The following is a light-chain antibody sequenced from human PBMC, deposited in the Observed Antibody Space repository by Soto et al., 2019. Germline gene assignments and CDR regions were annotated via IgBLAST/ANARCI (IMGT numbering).Light chain of an antibody. CDR3: QQYNNWPPLT. CDR1: QSVSNN. CDR2: GAS. Sequence: EIVMTQSPAILSASPGERATLSCRASQSVSNNLAWYQKKPGQAPRLLIYGASATATGVPARFSGSGSGTEFTLTISRLQSEDSAVYYCQQYNNWPPLTFGGGTKVEVK. J-gene: IGKJ4*01. V-gene: IGKV3-15*01.